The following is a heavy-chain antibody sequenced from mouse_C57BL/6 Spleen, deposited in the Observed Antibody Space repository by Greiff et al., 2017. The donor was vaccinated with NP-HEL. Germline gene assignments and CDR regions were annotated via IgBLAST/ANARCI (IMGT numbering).Heavy chain of an antibody. CDR3: VRRVAYYSNYDYYAMDY. CDR2: IRSKSNNYAT. CDR1: GFSFNTYA. V-gene: IGHV10-1*01. Sequence: DVKLVESGGGLVQPKGSLKLSCAASGFSFNTYAMNWVRQAPGKGLEWVARIRSKSNNYATYYADSVKDRFTISRDDSESMLYLQMNNLKTEDTAMYYCVRRVAYYSNYDYYAMDYWGQGTSVTVSS. J-gene: IGHJ4*01. D-gene: IGHD2-5*01.